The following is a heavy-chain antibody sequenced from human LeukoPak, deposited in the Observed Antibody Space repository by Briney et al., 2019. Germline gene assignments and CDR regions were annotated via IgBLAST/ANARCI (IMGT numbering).Heavy chain of an antibody. V-gene: IGHV1-8*03. CDR2: VNPKSGNT. CDR3: ARGLPLGFCTYGVCYPPKHLDF. J-gene: IGHJ4*02. Sequence: ASVKVSCNTSRYSFTSYDINWVRQAPGQGLEWMGWVNPKSGNTGYKQKFQGRVTITRDTSISAAYMELSRLTSDDTAVYFCARGLPLGFCTYGVCYPPKHLDFWGQGTLVTVSS. D-gene: IGHD2-8*01. CDR1: RYSFTSYD.